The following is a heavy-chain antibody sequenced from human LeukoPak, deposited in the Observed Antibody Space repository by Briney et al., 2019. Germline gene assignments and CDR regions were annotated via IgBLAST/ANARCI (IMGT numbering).Heavy chain of an antibody. CDR2: IKPDGSEK. J-gene: IGHJ1*01. D-gene: IGHD3-22*01. CDR3: ATYYYDSGGFHFHH. V-gene: IGHV3-7*05. Sequence: GGSLRLSCAASGFIFSRYWMTWVRQAPGKGLEWVANIKPDGSEKKYVDSVKGRFTISRDNAKNSLYLQMSSLRAEDTAVYYCATYYYDSGGFHFHHWGQGTLVTVSS. CDR1: GFIFSRYW.